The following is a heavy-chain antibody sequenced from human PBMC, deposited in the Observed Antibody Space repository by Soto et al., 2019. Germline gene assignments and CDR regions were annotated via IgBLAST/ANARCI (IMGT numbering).Heavy chain of an antibody. D-gene: IGHD4-17*01. Sequence: EVQLVESGGGLVQPGGSLRLSCAASGFTFSSYSMNWVRQAPGKGLEWVSYISSSSSTIYYTDTVEGRFTISRDNAKNSLYLQMNGLRAEDTAVYYCAREGGDLNWFDPWGQGTLVTVSS. V-gene: IGHV3-48*01. CDR3: AREGGDLNWFDP. J-gene: IGHJ5*02. CDR1: GFTFSSYS. CDR2: ISSSSSTI.